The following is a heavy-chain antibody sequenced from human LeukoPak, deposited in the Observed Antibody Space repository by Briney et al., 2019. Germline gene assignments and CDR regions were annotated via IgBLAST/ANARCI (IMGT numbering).Heavy chain of an antibody. CDR3: ARRLTEYDCFDP. D-gene: IGHD2-21*02. Sequence: SQTLSLTCAISGDSVSSNSVTWNWIRQSPSRGLEWLGRTYYRSTWYNDYAVSVRGRITVNPDTSKNQFSLHLNSVTPEDTAVYYCARRLTEYDCFDPWGQGILVTVSS. V-gene: IGHV6-1*01. CDR1: GDSVSSNSVT. CDR2: TYYRSTWYN. J-gene: IGHJ5*02.